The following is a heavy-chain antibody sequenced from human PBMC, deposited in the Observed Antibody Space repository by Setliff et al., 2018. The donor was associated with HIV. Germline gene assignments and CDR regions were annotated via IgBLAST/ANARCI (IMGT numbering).Heavy chain of an antibody. J-gene: IGHJ1*01. V-gene: IGHV4-39*07. CDR2: IYYRGST. CDR3: ARARRAGSGPKYFQH. Sequence: SETLSLTCTVSGGSISSSSYYWGWIRQPPGKGLEWIGSIYYRGSTYYNPSLKSRVSMSVDTSENQFSLRLSSVTAADTAVYYCARARRAGSGPKYFQHWGQGTLVTVSS. CDR1: GGSISSSSYY. D-gene: IGHD2-15*01.